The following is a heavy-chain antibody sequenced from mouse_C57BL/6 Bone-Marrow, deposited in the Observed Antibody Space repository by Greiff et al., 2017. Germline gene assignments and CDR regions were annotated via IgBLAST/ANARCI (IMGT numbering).Heavy chain of an antibody. CDR1: GYAFPNYL. J-gene: IGHJ1*03. Sequence: QVHVTQSGAELVRPGTSVKVSCKASGYAFPNYLIEWVKQRPGQGLEWIGVINPGSGGPNYNEKFKGKATLTADKSSSTAYMQLSSLTSEDSAVYFCARGGLVITTVVAHWYFDVWGTGTTVTVSS. V-gene: IGHV1-54*01. CDR3: ARGGLVITTVVAHWYFDV. D-gene: IGHD1-1*01. CDR2: INPGSGGP.